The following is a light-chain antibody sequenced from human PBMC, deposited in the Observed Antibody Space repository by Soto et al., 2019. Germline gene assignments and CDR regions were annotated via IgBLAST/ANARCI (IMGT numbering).Light chain of an antibody. CDR1: QSISSY. J-gene: IGKJ1*01. Sequence: DLQMTQSPSSLSASVGDRVTITCRASQSISSYLNWYQQKPGKAPKLLIYHASTLESGVPSRFSGSGSGTEFTLTISSLQPDDFATYYCQQYNSYSFGQGTKVDIK. CDR3: QQYNSYS. V-gene: IGKV1-5*01. CDR2: HAS.